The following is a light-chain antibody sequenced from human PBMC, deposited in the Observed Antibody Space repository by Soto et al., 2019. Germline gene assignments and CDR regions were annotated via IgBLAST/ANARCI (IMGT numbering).Light chain of an antibody. CDR3: QQYNVQLFT. J-gene: IGKJ2*01. Sequence: DIQMTQSPSTLSASVGDTVTIACRASQSVSNWLAWYQQKPGEAPKLLIYEASTLQIGVPSRFSGRGSGTELTLTISSLQPDDVATYYCQQYNVQLFTFGQGTNLEIK. CDR2: EAS. V-gene: IGKV1-5*01. CDR1: QSVSNW.